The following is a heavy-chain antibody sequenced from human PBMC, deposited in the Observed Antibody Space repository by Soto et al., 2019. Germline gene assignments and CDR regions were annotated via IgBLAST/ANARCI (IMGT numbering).Heavy chain of an antibody. Sequence: GGSLRLSCAASGFTVSSNYMSWVRQAPGKGLEWVSVIYSGGSTYYGDSVKDRFTSSRDNSKNTLYLQMNSLRAEDTAVYYCARDSSYGSGSDAFDIWGQGTMVTVSS. J-gene: IGHJ3*02. CDR3: ARDSSYGSGSDAFDI. V-gene: IGHV3-53*01. CDR2: IYSGGST. D-gene: IGHD3-10*01. CDR1: GFTVSSNY.